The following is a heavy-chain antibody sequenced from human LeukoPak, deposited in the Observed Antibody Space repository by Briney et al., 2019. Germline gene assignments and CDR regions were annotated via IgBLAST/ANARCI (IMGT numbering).Heavy chain of an antibody. V-gene: IGHV4-39*07. J-gene: IGHJ4*02. Sequence: SETLSLTCTVSGGSISSSSYYWGWIRQPPGKGLEWIGEINHSGSTNYNPSLKSRVTISVDTSKNQFSLKLSSVTAADTAVYYCARGWGWLQSPYYFDYWGQGTLVTVSS. CDR1: GGSISSSSYY. CDR3: ARGWGWLQSPYYFDY. CDR2: INHSGST. D-gene: IGHD5-24*01.